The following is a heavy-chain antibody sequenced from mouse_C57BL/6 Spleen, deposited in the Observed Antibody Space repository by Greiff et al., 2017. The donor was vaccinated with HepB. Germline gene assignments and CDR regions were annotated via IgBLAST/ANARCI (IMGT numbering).Heavy chain of an antibody. CDR2: INPNNGGT. D-gene: IGHD2-12*01. J-gene: IGHJ1*03. CDR3: ARSYYRGDFDV. CDR1: GYTFTDYN. V-gene: IGHV1-22*01. Sequence: EVQLQQSGPELVKPGASVKMSCKASGYTFTDYNMHWVKQSHGKSLEWIGYINPNNGGTSYNRKFKGKATLTVNKSSSTAYMELRSLTSEDSAVYYCARSYYRGDFDVWGTGTTVTVSS.